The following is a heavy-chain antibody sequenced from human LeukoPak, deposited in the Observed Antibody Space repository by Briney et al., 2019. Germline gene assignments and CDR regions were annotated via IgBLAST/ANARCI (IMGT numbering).Heavy chain of an antibody. Sequence: SETLSLTCAVYGGSFSGYYWSWIRQPPGKGLEWIGEINHSGSTNYNPSLKSRVTISVDTSKNQFSLKLSSVTAADTAVYYCARLDGVVPAAPRGYYYCGMDVWGQGTTVTVSS. CDR2: INHSGST. J-gene: IGHJ6*02. CDR3: ARLDGVVPAAPRGYYYCGMDV. V-gene: IGHV4-34*01. D-gene: IGHD2-2*01. CDR1: GGSFSGYY.